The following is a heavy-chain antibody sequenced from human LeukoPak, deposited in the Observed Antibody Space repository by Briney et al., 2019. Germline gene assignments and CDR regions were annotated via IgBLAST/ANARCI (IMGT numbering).Heavy chain of an antibody. J-gene: IGHJ4*02. CDR1: GGSFSDYY. D-gene: IGHD3-10*01. V-gene: IGHV4-34*01. CDR3: AIAMVRGVIRTDY. Sequence: ASETLSLTCAVYGGSFSDYYWSWIRQPPGKGLEWIGEINHRRSTKYNPSLKSRVTISVDTSKNQFSLILSSVTAADTAVYYCAIAMVRGVIRTDYWGQGTLVTVSS. CDR2: INHRRST.